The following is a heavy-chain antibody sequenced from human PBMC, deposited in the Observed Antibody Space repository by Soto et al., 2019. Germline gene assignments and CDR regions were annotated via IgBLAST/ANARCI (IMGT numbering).Heavy chain of an antibody. J-gene: IGHJ4*02. Sequence: SGPTLVKPTQTLTLTCTFSGFSLSTSGVGVGWIRQPPGKALEWLALIYWDDDKRYSPSLKSRLTITKDTSKNQVVLTMTNMDPVDTATYYCAHNQRYFDWAYYGFDYWGQGTLVTVSS. CDR3: AHNQRYFDWAYYGFDY. CDR2: IYWDDDK. V-gene: IGHV2-5*02. D-gene: IGHD3-9*01. CDR1: GFSLSTSGVG.